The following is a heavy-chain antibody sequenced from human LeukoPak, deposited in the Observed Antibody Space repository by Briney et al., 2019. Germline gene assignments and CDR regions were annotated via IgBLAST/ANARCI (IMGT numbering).Heavy chain of an antibody. CDR3: ARSAAEWFGELFGAFDI. Sequence: ASVKVSCKASGYTFTNYYVHWVRQAPGQGLEWMGWISAYNGNTNYAQKLQGRVTMTTDTSTSTAYMELRSLRSDDTAVYYCARSAAEWFGELFGAFDIWGQGTMVTVSS. D-gene: IGHD3-10*01. CDR1: GYTFTNYY. J-gene: IGHJ3*02. CDR2: ISAYNGNT. V-gene: IGHV1-18*04.